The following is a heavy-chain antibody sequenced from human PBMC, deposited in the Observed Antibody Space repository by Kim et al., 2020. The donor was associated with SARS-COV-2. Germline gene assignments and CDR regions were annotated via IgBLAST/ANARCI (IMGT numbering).Heavy chain of an antibody. CDR1: GFTFSSYG. Sequence: GGSLRLSCAASGFTFSSYGMHWVRQAPGKGLEWVAVISYDGSNKYYADSVKGRFTISRDNSKNTLYLQMNSLRAEDTAVYYCEMDSSSSPDVYWGQGTLVTVSS. CDR2: ISYDGSNK. J-gene: IGHJ4*02. V-gene: IGHV3-30*03. CDR3: EMDSSSSPDVY. D-gene: IGHD6-6*01.